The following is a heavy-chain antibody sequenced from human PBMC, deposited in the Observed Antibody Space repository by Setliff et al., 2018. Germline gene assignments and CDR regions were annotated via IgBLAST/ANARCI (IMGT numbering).Heavy chain of an antibody. CDR1: GGSFSTYY. CDR3: ASERESASRQTYFDS. CDR2: INHSGST. D-gene: IGHD2-15*01. V-gene: IGHV4-34*01. J-gene: IGHJ4*02. Sequence: LETLSLTCAVYGGSFSTYYWIWIRQPPGKGLEWIGEINHSGSTNYNPSLKSRVTILSDTSKNQFSLVLSSVTAADTAVYYCASERESASRQTYFDSWGQGTLVTVSS.